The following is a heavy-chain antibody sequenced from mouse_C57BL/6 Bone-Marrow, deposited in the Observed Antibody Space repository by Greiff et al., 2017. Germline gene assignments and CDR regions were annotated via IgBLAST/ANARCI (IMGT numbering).Heavy chain of an antibody. CDR3: ARGDYYGSRPGAY. Sequence: QVQLQQSGPELVKPGASVKISCKASGYAFSSSWMNWVKQRPGKGLEWIGRIYPGDGDTNYNGKFKGKATLTADKSSSTAYMQLSSLTSEDSAVYFCARGDYYGSRPGAYWGQGTLVTVSA. CDR1: GYAFSSSW. J-gene: IGHJ3*01. D-gene: IGHD1-1*01. CDR2: IYPGDGDT. V-gene: IGHV1-82*01.